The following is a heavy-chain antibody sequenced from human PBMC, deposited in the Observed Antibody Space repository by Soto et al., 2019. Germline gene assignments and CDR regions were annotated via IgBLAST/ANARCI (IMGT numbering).Heavy chain of an antibody. CDR3: AHPRGYGVFDAYDI. CDR1: GFTFSTYA. CDR2: LSPTGGET. D-gene: IGHD4-17*01. V-gene: IGHV3-23*01. J-gene: IGHJ3*02. Sequence: GGSLRLSCVASGFTFSTYAMSWVRQAPGKGLEWVSALSPTGGETYYADSVKGRFTISRDNSMNALYLQMNSLRVDDTAVYYCAHPRGYGVFDAYDIWGQGTMVTVSS.